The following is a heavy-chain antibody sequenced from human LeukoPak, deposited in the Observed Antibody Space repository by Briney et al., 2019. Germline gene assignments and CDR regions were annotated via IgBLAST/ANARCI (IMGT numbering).Heavy chain of an antibody. CDR2: IYSGGST. Sequence: GGSLRLSCAASGFTVSSNYMSWVRQAPGKGLEWVSVIYSGGSTYYADSVKGRFTISRDNSKNTLYLQMNSLRAEDTAVYYCARAVHYGSGSYYPLPLFDYWGQGTLVTVSS. D-gene: IGHD3-10*01. J-gene: IGHJ4*02. CDR3: ARAVHYGSGSYYPLPLFDY. CDR1: GFTVSSNY. V-gene: IGHV3-66*01.